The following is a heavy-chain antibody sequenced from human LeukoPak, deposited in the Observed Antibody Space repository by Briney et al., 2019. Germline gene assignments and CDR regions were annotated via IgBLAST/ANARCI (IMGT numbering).Heavy chain of an antibody. CDR2: ISSSSYI. CDR1: GFTFSSYS. Sequence: GGSLRLSCAASGFTFSSYSMNWVRQAPGKGLEWVSSISSSSYIYYADSVKGRFTISRDNAKNSLYLQMNSLRAEDAAVYYCASSSGSSGYYYEPDYWGQGTLVTVSS. CDR3: ASSSGSSGYYYEPDY. V-gene: IGHV3-21*01. J-gene: IGHJ4*02. D-gene: IGHD3-22*01.